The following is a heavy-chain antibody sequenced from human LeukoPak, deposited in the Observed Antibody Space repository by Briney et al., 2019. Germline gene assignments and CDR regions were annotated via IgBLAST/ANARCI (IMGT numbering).Heavy chain of an antibody. CDR2: ISGSGGST. V-gene: IGHV3-23*01. CDR1: GFTFSSYA. J-gene: IGHJ4*02. CDR3: VSSLWFGENFDY. D-gene: IGHD3-10*01. Sequence: PGGSLRLSCAASGFTFSSYAMSWVRQAPGKGLEWVSAISGSGGSTYYADSVKGRFTISRDNSKNTLYLQMNSLRAEDTAVYYCVSSLWFGENFDYWGQGTLVTVSS.